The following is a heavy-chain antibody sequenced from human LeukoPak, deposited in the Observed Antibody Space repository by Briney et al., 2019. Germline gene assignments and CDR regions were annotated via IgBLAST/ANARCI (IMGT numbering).Heavy chain of an antibody. CDR2: ITQHGSET. D-gene: IGHD2-2*01. Sequence: GGSLTLSCAASGYTFSRFGMSWVRRAPGKGLEWVANITQHGSETYYVDSVKGRFTISRDNAKNSLYLQMSSVRAEDTAVYYCARGEDIVVVPAAMLDYWGQGTLVTVSS. J-gene: IGHJ4*02. CDR1: GYTFSRFG. CDR3: ARGEDIVVVPAAMLDY. V-gene: IGHV3-7*04.